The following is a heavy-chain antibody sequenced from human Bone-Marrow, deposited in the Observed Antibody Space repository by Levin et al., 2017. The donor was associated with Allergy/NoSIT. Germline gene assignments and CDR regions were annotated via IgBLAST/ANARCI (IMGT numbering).Heavy chain of an antibody. V-gene: IGHV1-2*02. J-gene: IGHJ5*02. CDR3: ARETVVVAATEPAERGNWFDP. CDR1: GYTFTGYY. Sequence: GESLKISCKASGYTFTGYYMHWVRQAPGQGLEWMGWINPNSGGTNYAQKFQGRVTMTRDTSISTAYMELSRLRSDDTAVYYCARETVVVAATEPAERGNWFDPWGQGTLVTVSS. CDR2: INPNSGGT. D-gene: IGHD2-15*01.